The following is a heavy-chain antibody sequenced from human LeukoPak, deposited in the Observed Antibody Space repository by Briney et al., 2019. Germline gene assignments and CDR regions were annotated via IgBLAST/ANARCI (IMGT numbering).Heavy chain of an antibody. CDR1: GYTFTSYG. V-gene: IGHV1-2*02. Sequence: GASVKVSCKASGYTFTSYGISWVRQAPGQGLEWMGWINPNTGGTKNAQKFQGRVTMTRDTSISTAYMELSRLRSDDTAVYYCARDLEFYHILTGYYIPSFDSWGQGTLVTVSS. D-gene: IGHD3-9*01. CDR2: INPNTGGT. J-gene: IGHJ4*02. CDR3: ARDLEFYHILTGYYIPSFDS.